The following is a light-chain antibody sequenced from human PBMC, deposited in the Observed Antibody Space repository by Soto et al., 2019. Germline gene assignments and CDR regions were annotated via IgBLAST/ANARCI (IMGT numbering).Light chain of an antibody. CDR2: DAS. V-gene: IGKV3-20*01. CDR1: QSVSSNY. CDR3: QQYGSSTET. J-gene: IGKJ1*01. Sequence: EIVLTQSPGTLSLSPGERATLSCRTSQSVSSNYLAWYQQKPGQAPRLLIYDASNRATGIPARFSGSGSGTDFTLTISRLEPEDFAVYYCQQYGSSTETFGQGTKVDIK.